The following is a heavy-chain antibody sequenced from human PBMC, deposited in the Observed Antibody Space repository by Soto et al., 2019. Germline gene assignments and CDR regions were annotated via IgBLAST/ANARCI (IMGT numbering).Heavy chain of an antibody. V-gene: IGHV1-69*13. CDR3: AREGADSSGPRAFDI. J-gene: IGHJ3*02. Sequence: SVKVSCEACGGRKSSNAIRWVRQAPGQGLEWMGGIIPIVGTANYAQKCQGRVTITADESTRTAYMELSSLRSEDTAVYYCAREGADSSGPRAFDIWGQGTMVTVSS. CDR1: GGRKSSNA. CDR2: IIPIVGTA. D-gene: IGHD3-22*01.